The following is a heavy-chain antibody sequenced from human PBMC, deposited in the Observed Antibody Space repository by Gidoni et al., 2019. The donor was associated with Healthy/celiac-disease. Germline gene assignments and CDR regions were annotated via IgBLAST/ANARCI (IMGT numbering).Heavy chain of an antibody. Sequence: QVQLVQAGAEVKKPGASVVVSCKASGYTLTSYDINWVRQATGQVHEWMGWMNPNSGNTGYAQKFQCRVTMTRNTSISTAYMELSSLRSEDTAVYYCARGRRWIPFDYWGQGTLVTVSS. CDR1: GYTLTSYD. CDR2: MNPNSGNT. D-gene: IGHD1-1*01. CDR3: ARGRRWIPFDY. J-gene: IGHJ4*02. V-gene: IGHV1-8*01.